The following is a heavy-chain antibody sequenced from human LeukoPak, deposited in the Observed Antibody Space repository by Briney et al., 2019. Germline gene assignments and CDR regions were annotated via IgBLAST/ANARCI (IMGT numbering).Heavy chain of an antibody. V-gene: IGHV3-7*01. CDR2: INQVASEK. D-gene: IGHD3-10*01. J-gene: IGHJ4*02. CDR3: VRDGGYYGPDS. CDR1: GFTFNNYA. Sequence: GGSLRLSCAASGFTFNNYAMSWARQAPGKGLEWVANINQVASEKNYVDSVKGRFTISRDNAKNSLYLQMNSVRAEDTAMYYCVRDGGYYGPDSWGQGALVSVSS.